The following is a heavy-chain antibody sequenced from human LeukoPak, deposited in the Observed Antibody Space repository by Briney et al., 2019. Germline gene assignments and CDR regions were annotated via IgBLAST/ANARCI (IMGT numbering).Heavy chain of an antibody. D-gene: IGHD1-14*01. Sequence: NPGGSLRLSCTTSGLTFSTSGFNWVRQAPGRGLEWVASIGPTGFDRYHADSIKGRFTISRDNANNFLYLLMDSLRAEDTAVYYCATETNGRHYDYWGQGTLLTVSS. CDR3: ATETNGRHYDY. CDR1: GLTFSTSG. CDR2: IGPTGFDR. J-gene: IGHJ4*02. V-gene: IGHV3-21*06.